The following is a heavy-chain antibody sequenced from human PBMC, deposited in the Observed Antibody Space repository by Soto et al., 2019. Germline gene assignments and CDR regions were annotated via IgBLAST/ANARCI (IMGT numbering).Heavy chain of an antibody. CDR3: GRGLGGGWYYFDY. D-gene: IGHD6-19*01. Sequence: QVQLVQSGVEVKEPGASVKVSCKASGYSFTNYGIGWVRQAPGQGLEWMGWITVNSGNTNYPQKVQGRVTMTTDTSTNTAYMELGSLTSDDTAVYYCGRGLGGGWYYFDYWGQGTLVTVSS. V-gene: IGHV1-18*01. CDR1: GYSFTNYG. J-gene: IGHJ4*02. CDR2: ITVNSGNT.